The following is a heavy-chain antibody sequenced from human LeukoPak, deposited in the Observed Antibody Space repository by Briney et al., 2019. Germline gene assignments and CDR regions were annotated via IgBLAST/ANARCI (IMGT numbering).Heavy chain of an antibody. J-gene: IGHJ4*02. CDR2: IHYSGST. Sequence: SETLSLTCTVSGGSISGYYGSWVRQPPGQGLDWIGYIHYSGSTNYNPPLRSRVTISVDTSRNQFSLRLTSVTAADTAVYSCARLGYCYDTHCLDDYWGQGALVTVSS. V-gene: IGHV4-59*01. CDR3: ARLGYCYDTHCLDDY. D-gene: IGHD2-15*01. CDR1: GGSISGYY.